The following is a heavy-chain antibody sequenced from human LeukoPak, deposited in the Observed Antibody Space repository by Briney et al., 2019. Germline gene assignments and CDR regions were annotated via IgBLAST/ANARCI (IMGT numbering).Heavy chain of an antibody. V-gene: IGHV3-7*01. CDR3: ARGTGIYYIY. J-gene: IGHJ4*02. CDR2: LKPDGSEQ. Sequence: GGSLRLSCAASGFTLQTYWMSWVRQAPGKGLEWVANLKPDGSEQSYVGSVKGRFTISRDNAEKSLYVHMNTLRAADTAVYYCARGTGIYYIYWGQGTQVTVSS. CDR1: GFTLQTYW. D-gene: IGHD1-26*01.